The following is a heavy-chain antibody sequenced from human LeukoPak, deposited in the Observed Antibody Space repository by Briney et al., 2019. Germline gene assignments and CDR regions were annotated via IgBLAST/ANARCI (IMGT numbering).Heavy chain of an antibody. V-gene: IGHV1-2*02. CDR1: GYTFTGYY. J-gene: IGHJ4*02. CDR3: ARDLLSVAATPDY. Sequence: ASVQVSCKASGYTFTGYYMHWVRQAPGQGLEWMGWINPNSGGTNYAQKFQGRVTMTRDTSISTAYMELSRLRSDDTAVYYCARDLLSVAATPDYWGQGTLVTVSS. D-gene: IGHD2-2*01. CDR2: INPNSGGT.